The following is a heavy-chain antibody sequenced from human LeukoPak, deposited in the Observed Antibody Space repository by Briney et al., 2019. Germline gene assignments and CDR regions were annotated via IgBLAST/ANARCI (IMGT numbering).Heavy chain of an antibody. CDR2: INPSGGST. Sequence: ASVKVSCKASGYTFTSYYMHWVRQAPGQGLEWTGIINPSGGSTSYAQKFRGRVTMTRDTSTSTVYMELSSLRSEDTAVYYCAREYSGYGSDYWGQGTLVTVSS. V-gene: IGHV1-46*03. CDR3: AREYSGYGSDY. D-gene: IGHD5-12*01. CDR1: GYTFTSYY. J-gene: IGHJ4*02.